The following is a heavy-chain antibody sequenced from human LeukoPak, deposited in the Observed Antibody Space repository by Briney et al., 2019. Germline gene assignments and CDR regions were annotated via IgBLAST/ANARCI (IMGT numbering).Heavy chain of an antibody. Sequence: ASVKVSCKASGYTFTSYGISWVRQAPGQGLEWIGCINAYNGNTNYAQKLQGRVTMTTDTSTSTAYMELRSLRSDDTAVYYCARDGYTMVRGVIITSPWFDPWGQGTLVTVSS. CDR3: ARDGYTMVRGVIITSPWFDP. J-gene: IGHJ5*02. V-gene: IGHV1-18*01. CDR1: GYTFTSYG. CDR2: INAYNGNT. D-gene: IGHD3-10*01.